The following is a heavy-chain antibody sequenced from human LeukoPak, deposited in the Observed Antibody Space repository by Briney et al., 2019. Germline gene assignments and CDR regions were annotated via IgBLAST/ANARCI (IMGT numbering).Heavy chain of an antibody. CDR3: ARERYYDFWSGYWYNWFDT. CDR2: IYYSGST. V-gene: IGHV4-59*11. J-gene: IGHJ5*02. CDR1: GGSISSHY. D-gene: IGHD3-3*01. Sequence: SETLSLTCTVSGGSISSHYWSWIRQPPGKGLEWIGYIYYSGSTNYNPSLKSRVTISVDTSKNQFSLKLSSVTAADTAVYYCARERYYDFWSGYWYNWFDTWGQGTLVTVSS.